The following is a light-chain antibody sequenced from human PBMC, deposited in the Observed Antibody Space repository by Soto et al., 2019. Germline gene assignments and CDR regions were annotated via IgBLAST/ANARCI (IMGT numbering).Light chain of an antibody. CDR2: SVN. J-gene: IGLJ3*02. Sequence: QSALIQPPSVSGSPGQSVTISCTGTSSDVGNYDYVSWYQQHPGTVPKPMFYSVNTQPSGVPDRFSGSKSGYTTSMTISGLQAEDEADYQFFSCPSSAPVFGGGTKVTVL. V-gene: IGLV2-11*01. CDR3: FSCPSSAPV. CDR1: SSDVGNYDY.